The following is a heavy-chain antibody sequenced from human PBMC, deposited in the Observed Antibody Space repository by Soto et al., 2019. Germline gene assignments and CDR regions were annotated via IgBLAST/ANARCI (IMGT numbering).Heavy chain of an antibody. J-gene: IGHJ6*02. D-gene: IGHD6-13*01. Sequence: QVQLVESGGGVVQPGRSLRLSCAASGFTFSSYVIHWVRQAPGKGLEWVAVISFDGIKKYYADSVKGRFTISRDSSKNKLYLQMNSLRAEDTAVYYCAKPIVAAGYYGMDVWGHGTTVTVSS. V-gene: IGHV3-30*18. CDR2: ISFDGIKK. CDR3: AKPIVAAGYYGMDV. CDR1: GFTFSSYV.